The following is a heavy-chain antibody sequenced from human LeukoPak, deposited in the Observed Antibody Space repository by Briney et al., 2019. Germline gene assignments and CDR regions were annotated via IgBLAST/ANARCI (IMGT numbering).Heavy chain of an antibody. J-gene: IGHJ4*02. CDR2: INPNSGGT. V-gene: IGHV1-2*02. CDR3: ARGPGEGGSSGYYYGKPEDPAEYYFDY. Sequence: ASVKVSCKVSGYTLTELSMHWVRQAPGQGLEWMGWINPNSGGTNYAQKFQGRVTMTRDTSISTAYMELSRLRSDDTAVYYCARGPGEGGSSGYYYGKPEDPAEYYFDYWGQGTLVTVSS. D-gene: IGHD3-22*01. CDR1: GYTLTELS.